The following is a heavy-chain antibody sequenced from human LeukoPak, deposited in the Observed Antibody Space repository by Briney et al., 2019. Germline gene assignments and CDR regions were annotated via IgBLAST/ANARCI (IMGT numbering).Heavy chain of an antibody. CDR1: GYTFTGYY. Sequence: ASVKVSCKASGYTFTGYYVHWVRLAPGEGLEWMGWMNPKSGGTNYAQKFEARVTMNRDTSISTAYMELSRLRFDDTAVYYCARSPDILTGEKFDYWGQGTLVTVSS. CDR2: MNPKSGGT. D-gene: IGHD3-9*01. J-gene: IGHJ4*02. CDR3: ARSPDILTGEKFDY. V-gene: IGHV1-2*02.